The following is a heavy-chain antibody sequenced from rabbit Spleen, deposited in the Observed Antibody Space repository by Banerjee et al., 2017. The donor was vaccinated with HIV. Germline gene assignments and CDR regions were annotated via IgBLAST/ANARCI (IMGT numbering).Heavy chain of an antibody. CDR3: ARDLPDIIGWNFGW. Sequence: QEELEESGGGLVKPEGSLTLTCKASGFSFSDRDVMCWVSQAPGKGLEWIACVNTATGKPVYSTWAKGRFTISTTSSTTVTLQMTSLTAADTATYFCARDLPDIIGWNFGWWGQGTLVTVS. V-gene: IGHV1S45*01. J-gene: IGHJ4*01. CDR2: VNTATGKP. D-gene: IGHD1-1*01. CDR1: GFSFSDRDV.